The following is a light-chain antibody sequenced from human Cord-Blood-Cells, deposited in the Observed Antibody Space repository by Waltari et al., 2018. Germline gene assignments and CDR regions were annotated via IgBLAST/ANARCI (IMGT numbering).Light chain of an antibody. CDR2: QDS. Sequence: SYELTQPPSVSVSPGQTASITCSGYKLGDKYACWYQQKPGQSPVLVIYQDSKRPSGIPERFSGSNSGNTATLTISGTQAMDEADYYCPAWDSSTVVFGGGTKLTVL. CDR1: KLGDKY. J-gene: IGLJ2*01. V-gene: IGLV3-1*01. CDR3: PAWDSSTVV.